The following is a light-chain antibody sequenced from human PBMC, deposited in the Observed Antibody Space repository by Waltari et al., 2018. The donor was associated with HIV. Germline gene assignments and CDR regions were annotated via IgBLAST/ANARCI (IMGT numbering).Light chain of an antibody. CDR2: DVS. CDR3: SSYTANSRI. V-gene: IGLV2-14*03. CDR1: SSDVGGHNS. Sequence: QSALTQPASVSGSLGQSITISCTGNSSDVGGHNSVSWYQQHPGKAPKLLISDVSSRPSGFSNLFSGSKSGNTASLTISGLQAEDEADYYCSSYTANSRIFGGGTRLTVL. J-gene: IGLJ2*01.